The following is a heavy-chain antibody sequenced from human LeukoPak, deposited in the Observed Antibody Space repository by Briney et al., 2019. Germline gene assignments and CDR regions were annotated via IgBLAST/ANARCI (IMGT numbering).Heavy chain of an antibody. CDR1: GFTFSSYA. Sequence: GGSLRLSCAASGFTFSSYAMHWVRQAPGKGLEWVAVISYDGSNKYYADSVKGRFTISRDNSKNTLYLQMNSLRAEDTAVYYCARDPDDYVWGSYRYSRMLDYWGQGTLVTVSS. J-gene: IGHJ4*02. CDR2: ISYDGSNK. D-gene: IGHD3-16*02. CDR3: ARDPDDYVWGSYRYSRMLDY. V-gene: IGHV3-30-3*01.